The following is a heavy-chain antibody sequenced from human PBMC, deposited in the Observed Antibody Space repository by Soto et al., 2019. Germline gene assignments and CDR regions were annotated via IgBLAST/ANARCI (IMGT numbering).Heavy chain of an antibody. Sequence: QVQLVQSGAEVKKPGSSVKVSCKASGGTFSSYAISWVRQAPGQGLEWMGGIIPIFGTAHYAQKFQGRVTITADESTRTAYMELSRLRSEDTAVYYCARRGSGWYKYNWFDPWGQGTLVTVSS. CDR1: GGTFSSYA. D-gene: IGHD6-19*01. V-gene: IGHV1-69*01. CDR3: ARRGSGWYKYNWFDP. CDR2: IIPIFGTA. J-gene: IGHJ5*02.